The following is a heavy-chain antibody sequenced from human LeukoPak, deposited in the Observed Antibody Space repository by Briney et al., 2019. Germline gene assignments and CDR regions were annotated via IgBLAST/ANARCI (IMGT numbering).Heavy chain of an antibody. CDR1: GFTFSTYS. CDR3: ARDAGYYYDSSGTFDY. Sequence: GGSLRLSCAASGFTFSTYSMNWVRQAPGKGLEWVSSITSSSYIYYADSVKGRFTISRDNAKNSLYLQMNSLRAEDTAVYYCARDAGYYYDSSGTFDYWGQGTLVTVSS. V-gene: IGHV3-21*01. J-gene: IGHJ4*02. CDR2: ITSSSYI. D-gene: IGHD3-22*01.